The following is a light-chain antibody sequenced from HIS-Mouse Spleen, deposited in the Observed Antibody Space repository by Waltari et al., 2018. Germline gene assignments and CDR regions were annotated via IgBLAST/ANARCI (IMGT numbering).Light chain of an antibody. CDR2: RNN. Sequence: QSVLTQPPSASGTPGPRVTNSCSGSSPNIGSNYVYWYQQLPGTAPKLLIYRNNQRPSGVPDRFSGSKSGTSASLAISGLRSEDEADYYCAAWDDSLSGPVFGGGTKLTVL. CDR1: SPNIGSNY. J-gene: IGLJ3*02. CDR3: AAWDDSLSGPV. V-gene: IGLV1-47*01.